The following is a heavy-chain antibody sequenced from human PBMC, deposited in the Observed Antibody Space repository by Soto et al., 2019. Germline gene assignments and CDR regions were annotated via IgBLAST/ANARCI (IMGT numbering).Heavy chain of an antibody. CDR2: INAGNGNT. CDR1: GYTFTSYA. CDR3: ARGGSSGWPYHY. D-gene: IGHD6-19*01. Sequence: QVQLVQSGAEVKKPGASVKVSCKASGYTFTSYAMHWVRQAPGQRLEWMGWINAGNGNTKYSQKFQGRVTITRDTSASTAYMELSSLRSEDTAVYYCARGGSSGWPYHYWGQGTLVTVSS. V-gene: IGHV1-3*01. J-gene: IGHJ4*02.